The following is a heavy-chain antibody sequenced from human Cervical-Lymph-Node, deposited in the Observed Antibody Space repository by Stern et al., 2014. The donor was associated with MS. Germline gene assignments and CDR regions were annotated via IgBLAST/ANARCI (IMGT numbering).Heavy chain of an antibody. CDR1: GFSFSDYS. J-gene: IGHJ4*02. CDR2: ISSRSTYI. CDR3: ARDDDKQTVTTVLDH. V-gene: IGHV3-21*01. D-gene: IGHD4-17*01. Sequence: EMQLVESGGGLLKPGGSLRLSCTASGFSFSDYSMNWVRQAPGKGLEWVASISSRSTYIFYANSLKGRFTISRDNARNLLYLQMNSLRVEDTASYYCARDDDKQTVTTVLDHWGQGTLVTVSS.